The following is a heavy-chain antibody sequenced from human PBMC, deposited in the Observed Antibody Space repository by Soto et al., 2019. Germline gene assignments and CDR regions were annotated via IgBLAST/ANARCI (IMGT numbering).Heavy chain of an antibody. J-gene: IGHJ2*01. V-gene: IGHV3-30*03. D-gene: IGHD3-16*01. Sequence: GGSLRLSCAASGFTFSIYTMNWVRQAPGKGLEWVAVISYDGKQTYYADSVKGRFTISKDKSKRTLFLQMNSLRVDDTAVYYCARDGWGSNWYFDLWGRGTLVTVSS. CDR1: GFTFSIYT. CDR2: ISYDGKQT. CDR3: ARDGWGSNWYFDL.